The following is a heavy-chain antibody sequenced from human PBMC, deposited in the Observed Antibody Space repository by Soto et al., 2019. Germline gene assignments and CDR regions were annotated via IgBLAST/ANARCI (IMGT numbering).Heavy chain of an antibody. D-gene: IGHD3-22*01. CDR1: GDSISSGGYS. CDR2: TYHSGGT. Sequence: QLQLQESGSGLVKPSQTLSLTCVVSGDSISSGGYSWNWIRQSPGKGLEWIGHTYHSGGTLYNPSLDSRVTISVDKSKNQFSVRLAFLTAACAAVYYCASDSLSGYYFDFWGQGTLVTVSS. V-gene: IGHV4-30-2*06. CDR3: ASDSLSGYYFDF. J-gene: IGHJ4*02.